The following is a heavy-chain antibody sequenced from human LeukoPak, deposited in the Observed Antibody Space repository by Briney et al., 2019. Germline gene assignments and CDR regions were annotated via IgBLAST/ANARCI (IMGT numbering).Heavy chain of an antibody. D-gene: IGHD3-22*01. J-gene: IGHJ6*03. CDR3: TRGSIAYHYMDV. CDR1: GGSISGYY. V-gene: IGHV4-59*01. Sequence: PSETLSLTCTVSGGSISGYYWSWIRQPPGKGLEWIGNIYYSGSTNYNPSLKSRVTISVDTSKNQFSLKLSSVTAADTAVYYCTRGSIAYHYMDVWGKGTTVTISS. CDR2: IYYSGST.